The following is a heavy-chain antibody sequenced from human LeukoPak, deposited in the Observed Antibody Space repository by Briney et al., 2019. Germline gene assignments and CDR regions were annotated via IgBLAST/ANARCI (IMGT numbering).Heavy chain of an antibody. D-gene: IGHD3-10*01. J-gene: IGHJ5*02. CDR1: GGSFSGYY. CDR3: ASHPSESYANWFDP. CDR2: INHSGST. Sequence: SETLSLTCAVYGGSFSGYYWSWIRQPPGKGLEWIGEINHSGSTNYNPSLKSRVTISVDTSKNQFPLKLSSVTAADTAVYYCASHPSESYANWFDPWGQGTLVTVSS. V-gene: IGHV4-34*01.